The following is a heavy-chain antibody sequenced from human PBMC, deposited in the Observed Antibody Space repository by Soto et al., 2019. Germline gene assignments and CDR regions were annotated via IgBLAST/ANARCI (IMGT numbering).Heavy chain of an antibody. Sequence: SETLSLTCAVSGGSVSNGSYYWSWIRQPPGKGLEWIGEINHSGSTNSNPSLVSRVTVSVATSKNQFSLRLTSVTAADTAVYYCARGPIPAGRWYRVGTWFDPWGQGTLVTVSS. V-gene: IGHV4-61*01. CDR1: GGSVSNGSYY. CDR2: INHSGST. CDR3: ARGPIPAGRWYRVGTWFDP. D-gene: IGHD6-13*01. J-gene: IGHJ5*02.